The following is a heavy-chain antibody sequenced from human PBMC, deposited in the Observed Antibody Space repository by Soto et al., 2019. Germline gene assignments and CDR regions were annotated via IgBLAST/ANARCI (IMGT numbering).Heavy chain of an antibody. CDR1: GFTFTSSA. D-gene: IGHD6-19*01. J-gene: IGHJ6*02. CDR2: IVVGSGNT. Sequence: GASVNVSCKASGFTFTSSAVQWVRQARGQRLEWIGWIVVGSGNTNYAQKFQERVTITRDMSTSTAYMELSSLRSEDTAVYYCAADGSIAVAANYYYYGMDVWGQGTTVTVSS. CDR3: AADGSIAVAANYYYYGMDV. V-gene: IGHV1-58*01.